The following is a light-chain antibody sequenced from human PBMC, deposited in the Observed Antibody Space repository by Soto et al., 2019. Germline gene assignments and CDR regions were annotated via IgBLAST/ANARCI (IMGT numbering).Light chain of an antibody. CDR2: DVR. CDR1: SNDVGGYNY. CDR3: SAYTSSSTPYV. V-gene: IGLV2-14*03. J-gene: IGLJ1*01. Sequence: QSALTQPASVSGCPGQSITISCTGTSNDVGGYNYVSWYQQHPDTAPKLIIYDVRYRPSGVSNRFSGSKSGNTASLTISGLQAEDEADYYCSAYTSSSTPYVFGSGTKVTVL.